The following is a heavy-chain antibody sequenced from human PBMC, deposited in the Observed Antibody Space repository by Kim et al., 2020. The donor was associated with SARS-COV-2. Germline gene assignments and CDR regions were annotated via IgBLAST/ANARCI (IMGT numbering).Heavy chain of an antibody. Sequence: GGSLRLSCAASGFTFSNYGMHWVRQAPGQGLEWLAVIWHDGSNKYYAGSVEGRFTISRDNSRNTLFLQMNSLRAEDTAVYYCAANFDHWGQGTLVTVSP. CDR3: AANFDH. J-gene: IGHJ4*02. CDR2: IWHDGSNK. CDR1: GFTFSNYG. V-gene: IGHV3-33*01.